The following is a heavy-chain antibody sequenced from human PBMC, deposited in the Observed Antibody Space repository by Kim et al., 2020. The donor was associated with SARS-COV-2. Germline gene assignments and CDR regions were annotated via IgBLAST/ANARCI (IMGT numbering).Heavy chain of an antibody. Sequence: ASVKVSCKASSYTFDKYGISWVRQAPGRGLEWMGWISAYNGNTNYAQNLQGRVTMTTDTSTSTAYMELRSLRSDDMAVYYCARVLEASSNYYYYYYGMDVWGQGTTVTVSS. CDR3: ARVLEASSNYYYYYYGMDV. CDR2: ISAYNGNT. D-gene: IGHD4-4*01. J-gene: IGHJ6*02. V-gene: IGHV1-18*03. CDR1: SYTFDKYG.